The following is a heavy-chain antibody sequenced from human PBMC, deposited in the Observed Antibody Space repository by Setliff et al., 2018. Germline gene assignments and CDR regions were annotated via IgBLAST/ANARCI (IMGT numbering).Heavy chain of an antibody. CDR2: IYHSGST. Sequence: SETLSLTCAVSGYSISSGYYWGWVRQPPGKGLEWIGSIYHSGSTYYNPSLKSRVTISVDTSKNQFSLKLSSVTAADTAVYYCASSRGQLRYSYGPNWFDPWGQGTLVTVSS. D-gene: IGHD5-18*01. CDR1: GYSISSGYY. V-gene: IGHV4-38-2*01. CDR3: ASSRGQLRYSYGPNWFDP. J-gene: IGHJ5*02.